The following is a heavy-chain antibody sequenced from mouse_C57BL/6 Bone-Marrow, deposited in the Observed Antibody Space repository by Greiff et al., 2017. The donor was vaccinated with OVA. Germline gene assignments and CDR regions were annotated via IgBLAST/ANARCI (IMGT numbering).Heavy chain of an antibody. J-gene: IGHJ3*01. CDR2: IYPGDGDT. CDR3: ARGGLRRGGFAY. V-gene: IGHV1-82*01. D-gene: IGHD2-4*01. CDR1: GYAFSSSW. Sequence: VQLQQSGPELVKPGASVKISCKASGYAFSSSWMNWVKQRPGKGLEWIGRIYPGDGDTNYNGKFKGKATLTADKSSSTAYMQLSSLTSEDSAVDCCARGGLRRGGFAYWGQGTLVTVSA.